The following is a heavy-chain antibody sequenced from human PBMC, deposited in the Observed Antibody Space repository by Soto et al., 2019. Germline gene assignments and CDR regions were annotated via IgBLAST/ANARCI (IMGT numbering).Heavy chain of an antibody. CDR2: ISYDGSNK. D-gene: IGHD3-3*01. CDR3: AREGYDFWNPHNYYYGMDV. CDR1: GFTFSSYA. Sequence: PGGSLRLSCAASGFTFSSYAMHWVRQAPGKGLEWVAVISYDGSNKYYADSVKGRFTISRDNSKNTLYLQMNSLRAEDTAVYYCAREGYDFWNPHNYYYGMDVWGQGTTVTVS. J-gene: IGHJ6*02. V-gene: IGHV3-30-3*01.